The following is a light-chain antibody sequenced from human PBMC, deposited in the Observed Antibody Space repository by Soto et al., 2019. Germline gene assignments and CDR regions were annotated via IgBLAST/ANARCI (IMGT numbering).Light chain of an antibody. CDR1: SSDVGNYNL. CDR3: CSYAGTTTWV. Sequence: QLVLTQPASVSGSPGQSITISCTGTSSDVGNYNLVSWYQQHPGKAPKLMIYEGTKRPSGVSNRFSGSKSGNTASLTVSGLQTEDEADYYCCSYAGTTTWVFGGGTKVTVL. V-gene: IGLV2-23*01. J-gene: IGLJ3*02. CDR2: EGT.